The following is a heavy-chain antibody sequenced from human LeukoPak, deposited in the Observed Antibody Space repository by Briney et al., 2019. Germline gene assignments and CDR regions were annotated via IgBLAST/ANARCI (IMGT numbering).Heavy chain of an antibody. V-gene: IGHV4-38-2*02. CDR3: ARENKSTVTTLRFFDI. Sequence: SETLSLTCAVSGYSISSGYYWGWIRQPPRKGLEWIGSIYHSGSTYYNPSLKSRVTISVDTSKNQFSLKLSSVTAADTAVYYCARENKSTVTTLRFFDIWGQGTMVTVSS. CDR1: GYSISSGYY. D-gene: IGHD4-17*01. CDR2: IYHSGST. J-gene: IGHJ3*02.